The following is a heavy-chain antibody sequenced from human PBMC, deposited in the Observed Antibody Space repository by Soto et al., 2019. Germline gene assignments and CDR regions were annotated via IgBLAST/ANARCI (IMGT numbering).Heavy chain of an antibody. CDR2: IDPSDSYT. V-gene: IGHV5-10-1*01. Sequence: GESLKISCKGSGYSFTSYWIIWVRQMPGKGLEWMGRIDPSDSYTNYSPSFQGHVTISADKSISTAYLQWSSLKASDTAMYYCARGVLWFGELPPDYYYYYGMDVWGQGTTVTVSS. D-gene: IGHD3-10*01. J-gene: IGHJ6*02. CDR1: GYSFTSYW. CDR3: ARGVLWFGELPPDYYYYYGMDV.